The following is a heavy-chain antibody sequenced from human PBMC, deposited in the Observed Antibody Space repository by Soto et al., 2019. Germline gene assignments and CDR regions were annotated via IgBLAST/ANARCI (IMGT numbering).Heavy chain of an antibody. D-gene: IGHD3-3*01. V-gene: IGHV3-33*01. Sequence: QVQLVESGGGVVQPGRSLRLSCAASGFTFNSFGMHWVRQAPGKGLEWVAVIWFDGSNEYYADSVKGRCTISRDNSKNTLYLQMNSMRVEDTGIYYCARARYDFSLGFYGMDVWGPGTTVTVSS. CDR2: IWFDGSNE. CDR3: ARARYDFSLGFYGMDV. J-gene: IGHJ6*02. CDR1: GFTFNSFG.